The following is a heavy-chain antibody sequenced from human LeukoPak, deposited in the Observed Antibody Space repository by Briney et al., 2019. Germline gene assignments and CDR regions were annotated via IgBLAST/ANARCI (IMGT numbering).Heavy chain of an antibody. J-gene: IGHJ4*02. CDR2: ISGSGGST. Sequence: GGSLRLSCAASGFTFSSYAMSWVRQAPGKGLEWVSAISGSGGSTYYADSVKGRFTISRDNSKNTLYLQMNSLRAEDTAVYYCAKDPYYYDSSGYPRYLDYWGQGTLVTVSS. V-gene: IGHV3-23*01. CDR1: GFTFSSYA. CDR3: AKDPYYYDSSGYPRYLDY. D-gene: IGHD3-22*01.